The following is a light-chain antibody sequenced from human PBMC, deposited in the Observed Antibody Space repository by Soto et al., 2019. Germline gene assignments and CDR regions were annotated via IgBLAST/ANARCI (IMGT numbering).Light chain of an antibody. CDR1: RRVSSD. J-gene: IGKJ2*01. V-gene: IGKV3-15*01. Sequence: EIVMTQSPATLSVSPGERATLSCRASRRVSSDLAWYQQKPGQAPRLLIYDASTRATGIPARFSGSGSETEFTLTISSLQSEDFAVYYCQQYKLWYTFGQGTKLEI. CDR3: QQYKLWYT. CDR2: DAS.